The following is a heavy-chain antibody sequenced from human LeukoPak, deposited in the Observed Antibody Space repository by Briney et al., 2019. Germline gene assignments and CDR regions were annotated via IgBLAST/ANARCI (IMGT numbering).Heavy chain of an antibody. V-gene: IGHV1-69*05. CDR2: IIPIFGTA. CDR1: GYTFTSYG. J-gene: IGHJ4*02. CDR3: ARFSSLRSPAFDY. D-gene: IGHD4-17*01. Sequence: PVKVSCKASGYTFTSYGISWVRQAPGQGLEWMGGIIPIFGTANYAQKFQGRVTITTDESTSTAYMELSSLRSEDTAVYYCARFSSLRSPAFDYWGQGTLVTVSS.